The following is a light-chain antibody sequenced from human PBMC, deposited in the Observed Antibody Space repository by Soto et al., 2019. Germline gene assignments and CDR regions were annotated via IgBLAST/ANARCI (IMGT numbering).Light chain of an antibody. Sequence: DILMTQSPSTLSASVGDRVTITCRASQSISSWLAWYQQKPGKAPKLLIYTASSLDSGVPSRFSGSGSGTEFTLTISSLQPDDFATYYCQEYNSHSRYTFGQGTKLEIK. V-gene: IGKV1-5*03. J-gene: IGKJ2*01. CDR1: QSISSW. CDR3: QEYNSHSRYT. CDR2: TAS.